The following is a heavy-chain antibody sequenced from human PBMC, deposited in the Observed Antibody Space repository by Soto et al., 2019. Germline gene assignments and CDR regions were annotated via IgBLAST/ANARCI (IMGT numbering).Heavy chain of an antibody. J-gene: IGHJ4*02. V-gene: IGHV3-33*01. D-gene: IGHD6-6*01. CDR1: GFTFSSYG. CDR3: ARGVGSSSSYFDY. CDR2: IWYDGSNK. Sequence: QVQLVESGGGVVQPGRSLRLSCAASGFTFSSYGMHWVRQAPGKGLEWVAVIWYDGSNKYYADSVKGRFTISRDNSKNTLYLQMNSLRAEDTAVYYCARGVGSSSSYFDYWGQGTLVTVSS.